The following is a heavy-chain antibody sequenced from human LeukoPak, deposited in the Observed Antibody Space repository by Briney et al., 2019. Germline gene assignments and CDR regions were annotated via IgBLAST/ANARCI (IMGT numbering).Heavy chain of an antibody. Sequence: SETLSLTCTVSGGSISSYYWSWIRQPPGRGLELIGSIYYTGSTYYNPSLKSRVTISVDTSKNQFSLKLKSVTTADTAVYHCARLPTESAFDIWGQGTMVTVSS. CDR3: ARLPTESAFDI. J-gene: IGHJ3*02. V-gene: IGHV4-39*01. CDR2: IYYTGST. CDR1: GGSISSYY.